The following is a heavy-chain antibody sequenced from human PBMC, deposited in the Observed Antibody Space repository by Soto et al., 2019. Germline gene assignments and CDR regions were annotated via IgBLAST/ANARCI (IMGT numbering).Heavy chain of an antibody. D-gene: IGHD3-22*01. CDR2: ISGSGGST. CDR1: GFTFSSYA. CDR3: AKRDYYDSSGPEYYFDY. J-gene: IGHJ4*02. V-gene: IGHV3-23*01. Sequence: GGSLRLSCAASGFTFSSYAMSWVRQAPGKGLEWVSAISGSGGSTYYADSVKGRFTISRDNSKNTLYLQMNSLRAEDTAVYYCAKRDYYDSSGPEYYFDYWGQGTLVTVSS.